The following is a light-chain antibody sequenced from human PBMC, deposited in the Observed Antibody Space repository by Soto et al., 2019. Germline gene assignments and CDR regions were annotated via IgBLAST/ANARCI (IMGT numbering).Light chain of an antibody. CDR1: SGHSKYL. CDR2: LEGSGIC. V-gene: IGLV4-60*02. Sequence: QLVLTQSSSASASLGSSVKLTCIVGSGHSKYLIACHHKQPGKAPRYLMELEGSGICNKGCGVPERFSGSSSAAARYLTISNHHFEDEADYDCATWGNSTWVFGGGTKLTVL. J-gene: IGLJ3*02. CDR3: ATWGNSTWV.